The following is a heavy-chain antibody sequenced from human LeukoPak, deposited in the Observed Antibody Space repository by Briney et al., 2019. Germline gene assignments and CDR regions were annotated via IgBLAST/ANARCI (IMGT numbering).Heavy chain of an antibody. D-gene: IGHD3-22*01. V-gene: IGHV1-18*01. CDR2: ISAYNGNT. CDR1: GYTFTSYG. Sequence: ASVKVSCKASGYTFTSYGISWVRQAPGQGLEWMGWISAYNGNTNYAQKHQGRVTMTTDTSTSTAYMELRSLRSDGTAGYYSARVVESGYCCDIWGQGTMVTVSS. CDR3: ARVVESGYCCDI. J-gene: IGHJ3*02.